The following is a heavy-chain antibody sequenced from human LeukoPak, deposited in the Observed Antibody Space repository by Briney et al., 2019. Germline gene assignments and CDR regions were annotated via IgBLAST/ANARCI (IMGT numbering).Heavy chain of an antibody. CDR2: ISSSSSYI. V-gene: IGHV3-21*01. J-gene: IGHJ4*02. Sequence: GGSLRLPCAASGFTFSSYSMNWVRQAPGKGLEWVSSISSSSSYIYYADSVKGRFTISRDNAKNSLYLQMNSLRAEDTAVYYCEATMIVVDNTLDYWGQGTLVTVSS. CDR1: GFTFSSYS. CDR3: EATMIVVDNTLDY. D-gene: IGHD3-22*01.